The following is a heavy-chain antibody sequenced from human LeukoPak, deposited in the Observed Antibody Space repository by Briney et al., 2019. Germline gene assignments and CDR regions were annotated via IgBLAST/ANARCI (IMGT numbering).Heavy chain of an antibody. J-gene: IGHJ4*02. CDR3: ARVSLSTVVTPDGDY. D-gene: IGHD4-23*01. Sequence: PGGSLRLSCAASGFTFSSFEMNWVRQAPGKGLEWVSYISSSGSTIYYADSVKGRFTISRDNAKNSLYLQMNSLRAEDTAVYYCARVSLSTVVTPDGDYWGQGTLVTVSS. CDR2: ISSSGSTI. V-gene: IGHV3-48*03. CDR1: GFTFSSFE.